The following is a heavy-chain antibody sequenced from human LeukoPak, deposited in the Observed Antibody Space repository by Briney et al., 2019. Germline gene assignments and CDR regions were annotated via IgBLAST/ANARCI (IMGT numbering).Heavy chain of an antibody. CDR1: GFTFSHYG. CDR3: AKDAQRGFDYSNSLDK. Sequence: GGSPRLSCATSGFTFSHYGMHWVRQAPGKGLEWVAVIWSDGTNRYYGDPVKGRFTISRDNFQRTVYLQMDSLRAEDTAVYYCAKDAQRGFDYSNSLDKWGQGTLVTVPS. V-gene: IGHV3-33*06. J-gene: IGHJ4*02. CDR2: IWSDGTNR. D-gene: IGHD4-11*01.